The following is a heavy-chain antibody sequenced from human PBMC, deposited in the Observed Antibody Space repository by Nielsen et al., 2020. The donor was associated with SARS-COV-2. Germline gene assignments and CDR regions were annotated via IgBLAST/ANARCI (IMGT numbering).Heavy chain of an antibody. CDR2: IFYTGNT. D-gene: IGHD3-9*01. J-gene: IGHJ4*02. Sequence: SETLSLTCTVSGGSISGYYWSWIRQPPGKGLEWIGCIFYTGNTYYNPSFQSRVTMSVDTSKNQFSLKLSSVTAADTAVYYCAREGFDWHYDYWGQGALVTVSS. V-gene: IGHV4-59*01. CDR3: AREGFDWHYDY. CDR1: GGSISGYY.